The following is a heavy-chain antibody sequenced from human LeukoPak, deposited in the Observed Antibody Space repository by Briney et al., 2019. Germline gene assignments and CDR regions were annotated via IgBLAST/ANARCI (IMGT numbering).Heavy chain of an antibody. J-gene: IGHJ6*03. V-gene: IGHV5-51*01. CDR2: IYPGDSDT. CDR1: GYSFTSYW. D-gene: IGHD3-22*01. CDR3: ARNRLDSSGYKSDYYMDV. Sequence: RGESLKISCKGSGYSFTSYWIGWVRQMPGKGLEWMGIIYPGDSDTRYSPSFQGQVTISADKSISTAYLQWSSLKASDTAMYYCARNRLDSSGYKSDYYMDVWGKGTTVTVSS.